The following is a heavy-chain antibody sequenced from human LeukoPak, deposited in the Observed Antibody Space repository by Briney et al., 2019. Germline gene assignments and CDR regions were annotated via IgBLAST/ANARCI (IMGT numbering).Heavy chain of an antibody. CDR2: IRTQAYGGTS. D-gene: IGHD3-16*02. V-gene: IGHV3-49*04. CDR1: GFTFGDYA. J-gene: IGHJ4*02. Sequence: GGSLRLSCTASGFTFGDYAMSWVRQAPGKGLEWVGFIRTQAYGGTSEYAASVKGRFTFSRDDSKSIAYLQLTSLKTDDTGLYYCSGTSYVWGSYRSLDHWGQGTLVTVSS. CDR3: SGTSYVWGSYRSLDH.